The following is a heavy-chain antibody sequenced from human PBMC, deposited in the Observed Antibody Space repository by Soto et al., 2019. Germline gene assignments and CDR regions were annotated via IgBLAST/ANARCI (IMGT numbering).Heavy chain of an antibody. D-gene: IGHD3-3*01. V-gene: IGHV1-69*12. Sequence: QVQLVQSGAEVKKLGSSVKVSCKTSGGTFSISVISWVRQAPGQGLEWMGGIIPISGSPNYAQEFQGRVTITADDSTSTAYMELSSLRSEDTAVYYCATVSRGSWSGFPAYWGQGTLVTVSS. CDR3: ATVSRGSWSGFPAY. CDR1: GGTFSISV. J-gene: IGHJ4*02. CDR2: IIPISGSP.